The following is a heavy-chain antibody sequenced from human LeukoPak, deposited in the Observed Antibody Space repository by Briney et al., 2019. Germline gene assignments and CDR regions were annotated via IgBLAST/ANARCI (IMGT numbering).Heavy chain of an antibody. CDR3: ARESLTWLQSRTSWFDP. J-gene: IGHJ5*02. Sequence: PSETLSLTCTVSGGSISSSTYFWGWIRQPPGKGLEWIGTIYYSGSTYYNPSLKSRVTISVDSSNNQFSLRLSSVTAADTAVYYCARESLTWLQSRTSWFDPWGQGTLVTVSS. CDR1: GGSISSSTYF. D-gene: IGHD5-24*01. V-gene: IGHV4-39*07. CDR2: IYYSGST.